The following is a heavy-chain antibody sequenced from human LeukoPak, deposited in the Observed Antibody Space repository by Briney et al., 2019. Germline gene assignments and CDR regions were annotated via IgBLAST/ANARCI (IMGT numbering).Heavy chain of an antibody. J-gene: IGHJ3*02. V-gene: IGHV1-58*02. Sequence: SVKVSCKASGFTFTSSAMQWVRQARGQGLEWIGWIVVGSGNTNYAQKFQERVTITRDMSTSTAYMELSSLRSEDTAVYYCAADSQYDFWSGPMTENAFDIWGQGTMVTVSS. CDR2: IVVGSGNT. CDR1: GFTFTSSA. CDR3: AADSQYDFWSGPMTENAFDI. D-gene: IGHD3-3*01.